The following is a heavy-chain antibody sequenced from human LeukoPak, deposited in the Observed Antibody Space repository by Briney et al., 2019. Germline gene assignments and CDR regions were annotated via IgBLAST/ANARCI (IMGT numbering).Heavy chain of an antibody. V-gene: IGHV3-30-3*01. CDR3: ARDYTVVTSDFDY. Sequence: PGGSLRLSCAASGFTFHTHAMHWVRQAPGKGLEWVAVISSDGSNKFYAESVRGRFTISRDNAKNSLYLQMNSLRAEDTAVYYCARDYTVVTSDFDYWGQGTLVTVSS. CDR1: GFTFHTHA. CDR2: ISSDGSNK. D-gene: IGHD4-23*01. J-gene: IGHJ4*02.